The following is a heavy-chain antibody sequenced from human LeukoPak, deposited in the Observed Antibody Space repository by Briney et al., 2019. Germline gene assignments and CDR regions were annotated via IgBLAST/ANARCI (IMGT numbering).Heavy chain of an antibody. D-gene: IGHD4-17*01. CDR1: GSTFSSYW. J-gene: IGHJ3*02. Sequence: GGSLRLSCAASGSTFSSYWMHWVRQAPGKGLVWVSRINSDGSSTSYADSVKGRFTIFRDNAKNTLYLQMNSLRAEDTAVYYCARKPTYYGDYGFENAFDIWGQGTMVTVSS. V-gene: IGHV3-74*01. CDR3: ARKPTYYGDYGFENAFDI. CDR2: INSDGSST.